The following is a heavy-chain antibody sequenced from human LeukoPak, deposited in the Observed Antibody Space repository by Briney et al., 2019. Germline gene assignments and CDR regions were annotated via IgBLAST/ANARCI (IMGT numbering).Heavy chain of an antibody. CDR2: INHSGST. Sequence: SETLPLTCAVYGGSFSGYYWSWIRQPPGKGLEWIGEINHSGSTNYNPSLKSRVTISVDTSKNQFSLKLSSVTAADTAVYYCARRGRVWFGELFKNWFDPWGQGTLVTVSS. CDR1: GGSFSGYY. J-gene: IGHJ5*02. V-gene: IGHV4-34*01. D-gene: IGHD3-10*01. CDR3: ARRGRVWFGELFKNWFDP.